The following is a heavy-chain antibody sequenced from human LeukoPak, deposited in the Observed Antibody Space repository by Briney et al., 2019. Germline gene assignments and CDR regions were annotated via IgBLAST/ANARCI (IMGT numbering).Heavy chain of an antibody. CDR1: GYTFTGYY. V-gene: IGHV1-2*02. CDR2: INPNSGGT. D-gene: IGHD2-8*01. CDR3: ARESPYCTNGVCYMGVDY. J-gene: IGHJ4*02. Sequence: ASVKVSCKASGYTFTGYYMHWVRQAPGQGLEWVGWINPNSGGTNYAQKFQGRVTMTRDTSISTAYMELSRLRSDDTAVYYCARESPYCTNGVCYMGVDYWGQGTLVTVSS.